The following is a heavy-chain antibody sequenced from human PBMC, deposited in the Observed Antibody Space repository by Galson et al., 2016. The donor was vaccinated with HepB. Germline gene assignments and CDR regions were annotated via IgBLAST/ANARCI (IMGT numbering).Heavy chain of an antibody. J-gene: IGHJ4*02. CDR2: INHSGST. CDR1: GGSVSTYY. D-gene: IGHD1-26*01. Sequence: SETLSLTCTVYGGSVSTYYWSWIRQPPGKGLEWIGEINHSGSTNYNPSLKSRVTISLDTSKNQFSLKLSSVTAADTAVYYCALSGNWGQGTLVTVSS. V-gene: IGHV4-34*01. CDR3: ALSGN.